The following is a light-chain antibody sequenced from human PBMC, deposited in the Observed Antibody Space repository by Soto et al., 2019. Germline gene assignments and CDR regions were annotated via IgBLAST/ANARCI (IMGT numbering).Light chain of an antibody. CDR1: SSDVGGYNY. Sequence: QSVLTQPRSVSGSPGQSVTISCTGTSSDVGGYNYVSWYQQHPGKAPKLMIYDVSKRPSGVPDRFSGSKSGNTASLTSSGLQAEDEADYYGCSYAGSYTLVVFGGGTKLTVL. CDR2: DVS. V-gene: IGLV2-11*01. J-gene: IGLJ2*01. CDR3: CSYAGSYTLVV.